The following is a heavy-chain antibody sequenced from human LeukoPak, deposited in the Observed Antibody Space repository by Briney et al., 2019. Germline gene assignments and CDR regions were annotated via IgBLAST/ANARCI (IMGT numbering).Heavy chain of an antibody. Sequence: PGGSLRLSCAASGFTLSNYWMHWVRQAPGKGLEWVSAITASGGNTYYADSVKGRFTISRDNSKNTLYLQVNSLRAEDTAVYYCAKGNGYSYGRYYFDYWGQGTLVTVSS. D-gene: IGHD5-18*01. V-gene: IGHV3-23*01. CDR2: ITASGGNT. J-gene: IGHJ4*02. CDR1: GFTLSNYW. CDR3: AKGNGYSYGRYYFDY.